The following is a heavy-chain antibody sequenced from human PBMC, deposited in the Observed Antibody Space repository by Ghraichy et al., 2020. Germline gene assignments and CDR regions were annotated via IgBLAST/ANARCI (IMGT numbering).Heavy chain of an antibody. CDR3: SSITMVRGVITKDAFEI. CDR2: INHSGST. CDR1: DYSISSGFY. J-gene: IGHJ3*02. Sequence: SETLSRTCAVSDYSISSGFYWGWIRQPPGKGLEWIGSINHSGSTYYNPSLKSRVAMSVDMSKNQFSLKLSSVTAADTAVYYCSSITMVRGVITKDAFEIWGQGTAVTVSS. V-gene: IGHV4-38-2*01. D-gene: IGHD3-10*01.